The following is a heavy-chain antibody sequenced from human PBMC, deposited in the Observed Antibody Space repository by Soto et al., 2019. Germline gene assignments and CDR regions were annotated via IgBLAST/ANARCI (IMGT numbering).Heavy chain of an antibody. CDR2: ISGSGDST. Sequence: GGSLRLSCAASGFTFSTYAMSWVRQAPGKGLEWVSAISGSGDSTYSADSVRGRFTISRDNSINKLYLQMNKLGNEDTAVYYCAHPRGYGVFDAYDIWGQGTMVTVSS. V-gene: IGHV3-23*01. CDR1: GFTFSTYA. D-gene: IGHD4-17*01. J-gene: IGHJ3*02. CDR3: AHPRGYGVFDAYDI.